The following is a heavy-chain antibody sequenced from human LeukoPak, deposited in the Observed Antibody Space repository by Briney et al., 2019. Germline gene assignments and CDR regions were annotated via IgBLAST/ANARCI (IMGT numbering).Heavy chain of an antibody. CDR1: GGSISSHY. V-gene: IGHV4-59*11. CDR2: IYYSGST. J-gene: IGHJ4*02. D-gene: IGHD5-24*01. Sequence: SETLSLTCTVSGGSISSHYWSWIRQPPGKGLEWIGYIYYSGSTNYNPSLKSRVTISVDTSKSQFSLKLSSVTAADTAVYYCARRYRDGYNTLDYWGQGTLVTVSS. CDR3: ARRYRDGYNTLDY.